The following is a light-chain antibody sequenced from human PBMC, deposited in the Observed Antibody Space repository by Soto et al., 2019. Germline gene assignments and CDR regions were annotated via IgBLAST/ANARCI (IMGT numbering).Light chain of an antibody. Sequence: QSALTQPPSASGTPGQRVTISCSGSSSNIGSNTVNWYQQLPGTAPKLVIFGNRNRPSGVPERFSGSKSGTSASLAITGLQAEDEADYYCQAYDYSLTAFVFGGGTKLTVL. V-gene: IGLV1-44*01. J-gene: IGLJ3*02. CDR3: QAYDYSLTAFV. CDR2: GNR. CDR1: SSNIGSNT.